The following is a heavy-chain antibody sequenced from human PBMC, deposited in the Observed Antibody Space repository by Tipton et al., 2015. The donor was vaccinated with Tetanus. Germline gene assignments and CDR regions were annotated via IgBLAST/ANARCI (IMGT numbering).Heavy chain of an antibody. J-gene: IGHJ6*02. CDR1: GGPVSSSNW. V-gene: IGHV4-4*01. CDR2: IYYSGTT. Sequence: TLSLTCDVSGGPVSSSNWWSWVRQAPGKGLEWIGEIYYSGTTNYNPSLKSRVTISTDKSKNQVSLRLNSVTAADTAVYFCARTPDYYYGMDVWGQGTTVTVS. CDR3: ARTPDYYYGMDV.